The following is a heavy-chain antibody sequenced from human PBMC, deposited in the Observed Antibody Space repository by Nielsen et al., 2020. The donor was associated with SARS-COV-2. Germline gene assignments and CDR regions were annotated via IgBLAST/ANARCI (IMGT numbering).Heavy chain of an antibody. CDR2: IYRGGTT. CDR3: ARVWYDSSGYYYRAFDY. J-gene: IGHJ4*02. CDR1: GFTVSTNY. V-gene: IGHV3-66*01. D-gene: IGHD3-22*01. Sequence: GESLKISCAASGFTVSTNYMSWVRQAPGKGLEWVSLIYRGGTTYYADSVKGRFTISRDKSKNTLYLQMNSLRAEDAAVYYCARVWYDSSGYYYRAFDYWGQGTLVTVSS.